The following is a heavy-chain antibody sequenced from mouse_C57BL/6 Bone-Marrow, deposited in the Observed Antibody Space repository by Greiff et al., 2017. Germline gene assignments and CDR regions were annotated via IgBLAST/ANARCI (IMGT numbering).Heavy chain of an antibody. V-gene: IGHV1-66*01. CDR2: IYPGSGNT. J-gene: IGHJ3*01. CDR3: ATSSYGCDGWWFAD. Sequence: VQLQQSGPELVKPGASVKISCKASGYTFTSYYINWVKQRPGQGLEWIGWIYPGSGNTKYNEKFKGKATLTADTSSSTAYMQLSSLTSEDSAFYYGATSSYGCDGWWFADWGKGTLVTVSA. D-gene: IGHD2-9*01. CDR1: GYTFTSYY.